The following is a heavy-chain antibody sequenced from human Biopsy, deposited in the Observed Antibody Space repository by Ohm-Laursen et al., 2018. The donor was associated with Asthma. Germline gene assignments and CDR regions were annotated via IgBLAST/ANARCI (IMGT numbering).Heavy chain of an antibody. J-gene: IGHJ6*02. CDR3: AKGRYKWNDGYYGLDV. Sequence: SLRLSCTALGVSLSSFGMNWVRQAPGKGLEWVAVISYDGSKKEYGDSVKGQFTISRDNSKDTVYLQMNSLRAEDTAVYYCAKGRYKWNDGYYGLDVWGQGTTVTVS. V-gene: IGHV3-30*18. CDR1: GVSLSSFG. CDR2: ISYDGSKK. D-gene: IGHD1-20*01.